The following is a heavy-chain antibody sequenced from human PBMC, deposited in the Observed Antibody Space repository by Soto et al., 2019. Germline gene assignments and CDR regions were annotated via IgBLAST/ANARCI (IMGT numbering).Heavy chain of an antibody. V-gene: IGHV3-48*02. J-gene: IGHJ4*02. CDR2: ISSGSSTI. CDR1: GFTFSSYS. CDR3: ARAYPGDYYQEGY. D-gene: IGHD3-22*01. Sequence: EVQLVESGGGLVQPGGSLRLSCAASGFTFSSYSMNWVRQAPGQGLEWVSYISSGSSTIYYAYSVKCRFTISRDNAKNSLYLQMNSLRDEDTAVYYCARAYPGDYYQEGYWGKGTLVTVSA.